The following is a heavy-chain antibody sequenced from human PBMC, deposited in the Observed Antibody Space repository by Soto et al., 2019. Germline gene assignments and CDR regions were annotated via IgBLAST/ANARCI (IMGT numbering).Heavy chain of an antibody. Sequence: SVKVSCKASGYTFTSYTISWVRQAPGQGLEWMGRIIPILGIANYAQKFQGRVTITADKSTSTAYMELSSLRSEDTAVYYCARGLLTYYDILTGPRWGQGTLVTVPS. D-gene: IGHD3-9*01. CDR2: IIPILGIA. V-gene: IGHV1-69*02. J-gene: IGHJ4*02. CDR3: ARGLLTYYDILTGPR. CDR1: GYTFTSYT.